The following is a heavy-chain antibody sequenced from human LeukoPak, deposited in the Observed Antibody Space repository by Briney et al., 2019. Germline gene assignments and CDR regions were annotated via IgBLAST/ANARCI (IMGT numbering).Heavy chain of an antibody. CDR2: IYSGGST. Sequence: GGSLRLSCAASGFTFSSYAMHWVRQAPGKGLEWVSVIYSGGSTYYADSVKGRFTISRDNSKNTLYLQMNSLRAEDTAVYYCARDPYGMDVWGQGTTVTVSS. V-gene: IGHV3-53*01. J-gene: IGHJ6*02. CDR3: ARDPYGMDV. CDR1: GFTFSSYA.